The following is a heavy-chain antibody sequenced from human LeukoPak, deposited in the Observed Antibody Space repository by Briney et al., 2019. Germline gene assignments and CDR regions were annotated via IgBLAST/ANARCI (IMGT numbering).Heavy chain of an antibody. D-gene: IGHD3-22*01. V-gene: IGHV4-39*07. CDR1: GGSISSSSYY. CDR2: IYYSGST. CDR3: ARETSDSDYYDSRSYYYGMDV. Sequence: SETLSLTCTVSGGSISSSSYYWGWIRQPPGKGLEWIGSIYYSGSTYYNPSLKSRVTISVDTSKNQFSLKLNSVTAADTAVYYCARETSDSDYYDSRSYYYGMDVWGQGTTVTVSS. J-gene: IGHJ6*02.